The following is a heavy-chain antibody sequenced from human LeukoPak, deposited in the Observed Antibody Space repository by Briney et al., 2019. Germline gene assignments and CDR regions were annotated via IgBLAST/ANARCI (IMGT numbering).Heavy chain of an antibody. D-gene: IGHD1-26*01. CDR2: ISSSGSTI. CDR3: AKDRVGATTVDAFDI. Sequence: SGGSLRLSCAASEFTFSDYYMSWIRQAPGKGLEWVSYISSSGSTIYYADSVKGRFTISRDNAKNSLYLQMNSLRAEDTAVYYCAKDRVGATTVDAFDIWGQGTMVTVSS. J-gene: IGHJ3*02. V-gene: IGHV3-11*01. CDR1: EFTFSDYY.